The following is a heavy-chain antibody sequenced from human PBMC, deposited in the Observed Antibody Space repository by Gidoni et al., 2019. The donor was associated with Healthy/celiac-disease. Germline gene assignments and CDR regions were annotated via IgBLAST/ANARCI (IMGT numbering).Heavy chain of an antibody. V-gene: IGHV1-8*01. CDR3: ARGLGYSSSWYSDY. J-gene: IGHJ4*02. Sequence: QVQLVQSGAEVKKPGASVKVSCKASGYTFTSYDINWVRQATGQELEWRGGMNPNSGNTGYAQKFQGRVTMTRNTSISTAYMELSSLRSEDTAVYYCARGLGYSSSWYSDYWGQGTLVTVSS. CDR2: MNPNSGNT. D-gene: IGHD6-13*01. CDR1: GYTFTSYD.